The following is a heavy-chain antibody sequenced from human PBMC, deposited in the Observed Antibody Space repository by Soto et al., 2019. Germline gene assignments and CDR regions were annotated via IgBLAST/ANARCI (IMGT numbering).Heavy chain of an antibody. CDR1: GFTFSNAW. CDR3: TTDSMIAVAERGFFDGFDY. Sequence: GGSLRLSCAASGFTFSNAWMNWVRQAPGKGLEWVGRIKSKTDGGTTDYAAPVKGRFTISRDDSKNTLYLQMNSLKTEDTAVYYCTTDSMIAVAERGFFDGFDYWGQGTLVTVSS. J-gene: IGHJ4*02. D-gene: IGHD6-19*01. CDR2: IKSKTDGGTT. V-gene: IGHV3-15*07.